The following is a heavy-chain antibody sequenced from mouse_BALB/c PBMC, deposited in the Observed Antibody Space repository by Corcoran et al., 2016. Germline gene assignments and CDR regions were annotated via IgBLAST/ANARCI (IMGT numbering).Heavy chain of an antibody. CDR1: GFNIKATY. CDR3: ARREDYFDY. Sequence: EVQLQKSGAELVKPGASVTLSCTASGFNIKATYMHWVKQRPEQGLEWLGRIDPANGNTKYDEKFQGKATITADTSSNTAYLQLSSLTSEDTAGYYCARREDYFDYWGQGTTLTV. V-gene: IGHV14-3*02. J-gene: IGHJ2*01. CDR2: IDPANGNT.